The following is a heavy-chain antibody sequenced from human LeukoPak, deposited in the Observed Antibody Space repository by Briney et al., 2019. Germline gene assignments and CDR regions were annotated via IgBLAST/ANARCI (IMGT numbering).Heavy chain of an antibody. CDR1: GGSISRGDYY. V-gene: IGHV4-30-4*01. Sequence: SETLSLTCTVSGGSISRGDYYWSWIRQPPGKGLEWIGYIYYSGSTYNNTSLKSRVTISVDTSKNQFSLKLSSVTAADTAVYYCARTPYYYDSSGYFYYFDYWGQGTLVTVSS. CDR2: IYYSGST. D-gene: IGHD3-22*01. CDR3: ARTPYYYDSSGYFYYFDY. J-gene: IGHJ4*02.